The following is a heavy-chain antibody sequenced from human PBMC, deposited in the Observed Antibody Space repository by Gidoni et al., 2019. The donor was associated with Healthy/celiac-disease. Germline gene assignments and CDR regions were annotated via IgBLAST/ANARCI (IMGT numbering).Heavy chain of an antibody. Sequence: GFTFSSYAMHWVRQAPGKGLEWVAVISYDGSNKYYADSMKGRFTISRDNSKNTLYLQMNSLRAEDTAVYYCARDETAMVNSPNFDYWGQGTLVTVSS. CDR1: GFTFSSYA. D-gene: IGHD5-18*01. CDR3: ARDETAMVNSPNFDY. J-gene: IGHJ4*02. V-gene: IGHV3-30-3*01. CDR2: ISYDGSNK.